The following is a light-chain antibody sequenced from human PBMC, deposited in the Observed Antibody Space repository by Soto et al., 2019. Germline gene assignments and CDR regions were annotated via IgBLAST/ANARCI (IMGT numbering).Light chain of an antibody. V-gene: IGLV2-11*01. Sequence: QSVLTQPHSVSGSPGQSVTISCTGTSSDVGGYNFVSWYQQHPGKAPKLMIFDVSKRPSGVPDRSSGSKSGNTASLTISGLQAEDEADYYCCSYAGSYTYVFGTGTKVTVL. J-gene: IGLJ1*01. CDR3: CSYAGSYTYV. CDR1: SSDVGGYNF. CDR2: DVS.